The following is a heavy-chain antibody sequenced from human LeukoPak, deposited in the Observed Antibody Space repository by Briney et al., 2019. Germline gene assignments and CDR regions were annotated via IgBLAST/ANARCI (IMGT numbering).Heavy chain of an antibody. V-gene: IGHV3-30-3*01. CDR2: ISYDGSNK. J-gene: IGHJ4*02. CDR3: AREGFGY. Sequence: QPGGSLRLSCAASGFTFSSYAMHWVRQAPGKGLEWVAVISYDGSNKYYADSVKGRFTISRDNSKNTLYLQMNSLRAEDTAVYYCAREGFGYWGQGTLVTVSS. CDR1: GFTFSSYA.